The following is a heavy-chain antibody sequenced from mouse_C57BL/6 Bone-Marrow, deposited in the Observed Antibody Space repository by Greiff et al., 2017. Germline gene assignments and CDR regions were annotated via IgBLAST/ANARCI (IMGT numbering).Heavy chain of an antibody. D-gene: IGHD4-1*02. Sequence: QVHVKQPGAELVKPGASVKMSCKASGYTFTSYWITWVKQRPGQGLEWIGDIYPGSGSTNYTEKFKSKATLTVDTSSSTAYMQLSSLTSEDSAVYYCARWANCMDYGGQGTSVTVAS. CDR3: ARWANCMDY. CDR2: IYPGSGST. CDR1: GYTFTSYW. J-gene: IGHJ4*01. V-gene: IGHV1-55*01.